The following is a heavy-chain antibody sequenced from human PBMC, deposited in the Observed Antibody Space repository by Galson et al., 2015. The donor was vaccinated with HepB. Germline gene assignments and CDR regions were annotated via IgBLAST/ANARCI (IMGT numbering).Heavy chain of an antibody. CDR1: GFTFSSYG. V-gene: IGHV3-33*01. J-gene: IGHJ1*01. D-gene: IGHD2-15*01. CDR3: ARGVNVVVVAVKTSEYFQH. Sequence: SLRLSCAASGFTFSSYGMHWVRQAPGKGLEWVAVIWYDGSNKYYADSVKGRFTISRDNSKNTLYLQMNSLRAEDTAVYYCARGVNVVVVAVKTSEYFQHWGQGTLVTVSS. CDR2: IWYDGSNK.